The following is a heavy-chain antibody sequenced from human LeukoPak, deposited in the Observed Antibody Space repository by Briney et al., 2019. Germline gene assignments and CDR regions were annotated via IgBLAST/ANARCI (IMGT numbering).Heavy chain of an antibody. D-gene: IGHD3-22*01. CDR1: GYSFTTYW. V-gene: IGHV5-51*01. CDR3: ARLYDSSDYYSKYYFDY. Sequence: GESLKISCKGSGYSFTTYWIGWVRQMPGKGLEWMGIIYPGDSDTRYSPSFQGQVTISADKSISTAYLQWSSLKASDTAMYYCARLYDSSDYYSKYYFDYWGQGTLVTVSS. J-gene: IGHJ4*02. CDR2: IYPGDSDT.